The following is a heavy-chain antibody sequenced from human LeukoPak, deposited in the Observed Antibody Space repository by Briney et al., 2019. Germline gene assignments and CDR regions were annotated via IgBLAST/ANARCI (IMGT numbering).Heavy chain of an antibody. CDR2: IWYDGSNK. D-gene: IGHD4-17*01. Sequence: GGSLRLSCAASGFTFSSYGMHWVRQAPGKGLEWVAVIWYDGSNKYYADSVKGRFTISRENAKNSLYLQMNSLRAGDTAVYYCARSTVREGAFDIWGQGTMVTVSS. CDR3: ARSTVREGAFDI. CDR1: GFTFSSYG. V-gene: IGHV3-33*01. J-gene: IGHJ3*02.